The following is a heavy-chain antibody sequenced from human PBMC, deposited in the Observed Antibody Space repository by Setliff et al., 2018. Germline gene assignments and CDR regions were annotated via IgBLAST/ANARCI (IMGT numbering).Heavy chain of an antibody. CDR1: GLIFSNFG. CDR2: VSFDGRNK. CDR3: ASSSGGNYEAYFDY. D-gene: IGHD2-15*01. Sequence: PGGSLRLSCGASGLIFSNFGMHWVRQAPGKGLEWVAAVSFDGRNKYYEDSVKGRFTISRDDSQNTLYLQMNSLSPEDTALYYCASSSGGNYEAYFDYWGQGTLVTVSS. V-gene: IGHV3-30*03. J-gene: IGHJ4*02.